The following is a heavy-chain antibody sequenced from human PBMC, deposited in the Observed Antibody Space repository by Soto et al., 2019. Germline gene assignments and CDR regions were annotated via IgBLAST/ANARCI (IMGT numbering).Heavy chain of an antibody. CDR3: AVAGNGSFDY. D-gene: IGHD6-19*01. CDR1: GFTFSSYA. CDR2: ISSNGGST. Sequence: EVQLVESGGGLVQPGGSLRLSCAASGFTFSSYAMHWVRQAPGKGLEYVSAISSNGGSTYYANSVKGRFTISRDNSKNTLYLQMGSLRAEDMAVYYCAVAGNGSFDYWGQGTLVTVSS. V-gene: IGHV3-64*01. J-gene: IGHJ4*02.